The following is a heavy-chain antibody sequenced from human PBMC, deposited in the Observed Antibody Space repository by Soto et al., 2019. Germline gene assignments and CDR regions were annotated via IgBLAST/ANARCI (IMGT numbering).Heavy chain of an antibody. CDR1: GGTFSSYT. CDR2: IIPILGIA. V-gene: IGHV1-69*02. Sequence: GASVKVSCKASGGTFSSYTISWVRQAPGQGLEWMGRIIPILGIANYAQKFQGRVTITADKSTSTAYMELSSLRSEDTAVYYCARVRCSGGSCHEYLQHWGKGTLVTVAS. D-gene: IGHD2-15*01. J-gene: IGHJ1*01. CDR3: ARVRCSGGSCHEYLQH.